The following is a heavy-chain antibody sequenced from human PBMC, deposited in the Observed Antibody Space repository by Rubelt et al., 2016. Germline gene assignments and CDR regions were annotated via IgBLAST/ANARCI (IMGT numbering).Heavy chain of an antibody. CDR3: ARRDGYNWDDAFDI. J-gene: IGHJ3*02. D-gene: IGHD5-24*01. CDR1: GYTFTSYG. Sequence: QVQLVQYGAEVKKPGASVKVSCKASGYTFTSYGLSWVRQAPGQGLEWMRWISAYNGNTNYAQKLQGRGTMTTDTSTSTAYMELRSLRSDDTAVYYCARRDGYNWDDAFDIWGQGTMVTVSS. V-gene: IGHV1-18*01. CDR2: ISAYNGNT.